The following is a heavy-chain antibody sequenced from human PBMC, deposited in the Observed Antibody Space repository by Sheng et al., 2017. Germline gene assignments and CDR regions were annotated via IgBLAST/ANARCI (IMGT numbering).Heavy chain of an antibody. CDR1: GFTVSGTY. D-gene: IGHD1-26*01. Sequence: EVQLVDSGGGLISPGGSLRLSCAASGFTVSGTYMTWIRQAPGKGLEWVSIIYVGGRTHYTDSVKGRFTVSIDISKNTLNLQMNSLRTDDTAVYYCARGGNTGSIWAPRYFDVWGRRRPRSLSPQ. J-gene: IGHJ2*01. V-gene: IGHV3-53*01. CDR3: ARGGNTGSIWAPRYFDV. CDR2: IYVGGRT.